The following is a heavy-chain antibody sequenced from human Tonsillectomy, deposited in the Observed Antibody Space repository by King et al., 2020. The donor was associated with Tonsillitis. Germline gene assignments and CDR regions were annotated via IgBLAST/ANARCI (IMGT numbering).Heavy chain of an antibody. CDR1: GYTFTSYS. Sequence: QVQLVQSGAEVKKPGASVKVSCKASGYTFTSYSINWVRQAPGQGLEWMGWITGYNGNTNYAQNLQGRVTMTTDTSTSTAYMDLRSLRSDDTAVYYCARSYLLREFDYWGQGTLVTVSS. V-gene: IGHV1-18*01. J-gene: IGHJ4*02. D-gene: IGHD4-17*01. CDR3: ARSYLLREFDY. CDR2: ITGYNGNT.